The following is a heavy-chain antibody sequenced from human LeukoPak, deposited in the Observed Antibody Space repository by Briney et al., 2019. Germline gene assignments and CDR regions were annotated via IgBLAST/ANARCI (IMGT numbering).Heavy chain of an antibody. CDR1: GFTFSTYI. D-gene: IGHD3-10*01. CDR3: ARGGVDYYGSGTYYLMYYFDY. V-gene: IGHV3-48*01. CDR2: ITTSTTTI. J-gene: IGHJ4*02. Sequence: GGSLRLSCAASGFTFSTYIMNWVRQAPGKGLEWVSYITTSTTTIYYADSVKGRFTISRDDPHNTLYLQMNSLRAEDTAVYFCARGGVDYYGSGTYYLMYYFDYWGQGALVTVSS.